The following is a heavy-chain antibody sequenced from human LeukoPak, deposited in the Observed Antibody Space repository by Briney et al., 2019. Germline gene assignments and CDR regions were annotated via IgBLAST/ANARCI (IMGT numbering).Heavy chain of an antibody. CDR3: ARPPLHYGDYFDAFDI. CDR1: GYTFTGYY. V-gene: IGHV1-2*06. Sequence: ASVKVSCKASGYTFTGYYMHWVRQAPGQGLEWMGRINPNSGGTNYAQKFQGRVTMTRDTSISTAYMELSRLRSDDTAVYYCARPPLHYGDYFDAFDIWGQGTMVTVSS. D-gene: IGHD4-17*01. CDR2: INPNSGGT. J-gene: IGHJ3*02.